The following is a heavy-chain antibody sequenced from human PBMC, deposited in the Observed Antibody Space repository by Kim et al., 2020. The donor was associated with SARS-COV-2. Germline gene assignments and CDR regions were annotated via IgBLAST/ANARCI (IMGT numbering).Heavy chain of an antibody. CDR1: EFTFSTSW. V-gene: IGHV3-7*01. CDR2: ISPDGRDR. CDR3: ARPYSGAFDI. D-gene: IGHD5-12*01. Sequence: GGSLRLSCAASEFTFSTSWIHWIRQAPGKGLEWVASISPDGRDRSYVDSVKGRFTISRDNAKNSVYLQMNTLRAEDTAVYYCARPYSGAFDIWGQGTMVTVSS. J-gene: IGHJ3*02.